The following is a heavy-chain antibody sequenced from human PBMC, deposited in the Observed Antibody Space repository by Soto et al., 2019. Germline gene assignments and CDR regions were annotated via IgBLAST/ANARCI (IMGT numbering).Heavy chain of an antibody. CDR1: GESFSAYY. Sequence: PSETLSLTCAVYGESFSAYYWTWIRQPPGKGLEWIGEINHSGSTKCNPSLRSRVTVSVDTSKHQFSLKLSSVTAADTAVYYCARRYGTTFDYWGQGTLVTVSS. D-gene: IGHD1-7*01. V-gene: IGHV4-34*01. CDR3: ARRYGTTFDY. J-gene: IGHJ4*02. CDR2: INHSGST.